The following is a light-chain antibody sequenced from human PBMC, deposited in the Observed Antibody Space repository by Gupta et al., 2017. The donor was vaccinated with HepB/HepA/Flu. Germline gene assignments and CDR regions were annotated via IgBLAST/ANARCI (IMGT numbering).Light chain of an antibody. V-gene: IGLV1-40*01. CDR3: PSCDNSLNGVV. J-gene: IGLJ2*01. Sequence: QSVLTQPPSVSGAPGQNVTISCTGSRSNVGAGYDVHWYQQLPGTAPKLLVDGNSNRPSGVTDRFSGSESGTSASLTITGLLAEDEAEYYCPSCDNSLNGVVFGGGTKLTVL. CDR2: GNS. CDR1: RSNVGAGYD.